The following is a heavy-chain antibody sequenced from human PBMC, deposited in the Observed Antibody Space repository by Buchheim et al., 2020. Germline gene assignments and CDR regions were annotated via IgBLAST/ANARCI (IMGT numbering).Heavy chain of an antibody. Sequence: QVQLVESGGGVVQPGRSLRLSCAASGFTFSSYGMHWVRQAPGKGLEWVAVISYDGSNKYYADSVKGRFPISRDNSKNTLYLQMNSLRAEDTAVYYCAKDLIAAAGTPYFDYWGQGTL. D-gene: IGHD6-13*01. CDR2: ISYDGSNK. CDR1: GFTFSSYG. V-gene: IGHV3-30*18. CDR3: AKDLIAAAGTPYFDY. J-gene: IGHJ4*02.